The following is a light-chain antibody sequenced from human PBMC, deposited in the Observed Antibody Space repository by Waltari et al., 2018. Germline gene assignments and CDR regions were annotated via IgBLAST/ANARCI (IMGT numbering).Light chain of an antibody. Sequence: DIQVTQSPSSLSASVGDRVTITCQASQDISNYLNWYQQKPGKAPKLLIYDTSHLQTGVPSRFSGSGGGTDFTFTINSLQPEDIATYYCQQYENFPVTFGQGTRLEIK. V-gene: IGKV1-33*01. CDR2: DTS. J-gene: IGKJ5*01. CDR1: QDISNY. CDR3: QQYENFPVT.